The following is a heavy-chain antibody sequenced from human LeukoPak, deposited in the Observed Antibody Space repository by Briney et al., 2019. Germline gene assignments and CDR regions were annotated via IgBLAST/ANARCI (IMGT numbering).Heavy chain of an antibody. CDR3: AKGAYFDY. CDR1: GFTFNTYS. J-gene: IGHJ4*02. Sequence: PGGSLRLSCEASGFTFNTYSMNWARQAPGKGLEWVSTISDSGDSAYYADSVRGRFTISRDNSKNTLYLQMNSLRAEDTAIYYCAKGAYFDYWGQGTLVTVSS. V-gene: IGHV3-23*01. CDR2: ISDSGDSA.